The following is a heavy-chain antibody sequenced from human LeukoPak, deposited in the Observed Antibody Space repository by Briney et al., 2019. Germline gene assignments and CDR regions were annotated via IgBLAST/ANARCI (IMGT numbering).Heavy chain of an antibody. J-gene: IGHJ4*01. V-gene: IGHV3-33*08. D-gene: IGHD5-24*01. CDR3: ARDGPEMWLQPTYGYLDY. CDR2: LWYDGSNK. CDR1: GFIFSSYG. Sequence: PGGSLRLSCAAPGFIFSSYGMHWVGQAPGKGLEWVAVLWYDGSNKYYADSVKGRFTASRDNPKTTLYLQMNSLRAEDTAVYYCARDGPEMWLQPTYGYLDYLGQGTLVTGPS.